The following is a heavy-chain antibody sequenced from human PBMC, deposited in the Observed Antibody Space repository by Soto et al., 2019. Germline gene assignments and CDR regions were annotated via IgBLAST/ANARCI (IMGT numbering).Heavy chain of an antibody. Sequence: EDSVKVACKASGYTLSSYAMDSVRVAPGQSLEWMGWINTGNGNTKYSKKLQGRFNITSDTSANTSYMELSSLRSEDTAVYYCARGERLYYFYYDKDVWAQRTT. CDR2: INTGNGNT. D-gene: IGHD3-3*01. CDR3: ARGERLYYFYYDKDV. V-gene: IGHV1-3*04. J-gene: IGHJ6*02. CDR1: GYTLSSYA.